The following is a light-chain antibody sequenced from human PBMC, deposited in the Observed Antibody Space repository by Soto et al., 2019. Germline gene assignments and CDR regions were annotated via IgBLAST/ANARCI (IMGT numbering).Light chain of an antibody. Sequence: EIVLTQSPATLSLSPGERATLSCRASQSVSNYLAWYRQRPGQAPRLLIYDASNRATGNPARFSGSRSGKDFTLTISSLKPEDLAVYYCQQRSNWPPATFGGGTKVEIK. CDR3: QQRSNWPPAT. V-gene: IGKV3-11*01. CDR2: DAS. CDR1: QSVSNY. J-gene: IGKJ4*01.